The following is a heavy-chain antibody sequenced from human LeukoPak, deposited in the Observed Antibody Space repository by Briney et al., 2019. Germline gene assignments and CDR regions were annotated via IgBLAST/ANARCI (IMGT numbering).Heavy chain of an antibody. CDR1: GFTFSDYG. CDR2: ISTDGSDK. Sequence: GRSLRLSCAASGFTFSDYGMRWVRQAPGKGLEWVALISTDGSDKDYADSVKGRFTLSRDNSKNTLYLQMNSLRVEDTAVYYCAKDGTRSWFGEATWGQGTLVTASS. D-gene: IGHD3-10*01. J-gene: IGHJ5*02. V-gene: IGHV3-30*18. CDR3: AKDGTRSWFGEAT.